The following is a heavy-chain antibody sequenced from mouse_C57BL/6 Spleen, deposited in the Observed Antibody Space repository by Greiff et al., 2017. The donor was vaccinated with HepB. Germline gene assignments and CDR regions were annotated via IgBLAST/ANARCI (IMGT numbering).Heavy chain of an antibody. V-gene: IGHV1-76*01. J-gene: IGHJ4*01. CDR1: GYTFTDYY. D-gene: IGHD1-1*01. Sequence: QVQLQQSGPELVRPGASVKLSCKASGYTFTDYYINWVKQRPGQGLEWIARIYPGSGNTYYNEKFKGKATLTAEKSSSTAYMQLSSLTSEDSAVYFCARSPYYYGSSPYYAMDYWGQGTSVTVSS. CDR3: ARSPYYYGSSPYYAMDY. CDR2: IYPGSGNT.